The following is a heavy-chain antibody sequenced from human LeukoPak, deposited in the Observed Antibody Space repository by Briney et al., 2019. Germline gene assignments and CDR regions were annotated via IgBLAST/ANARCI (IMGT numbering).Heavy chain of an antibody. V-gene: IGHV1-8*01. CDR2: MNPNSGNT. CDR1: GYTFTSYD. Sequence: ASVKVSCKASGYTFTSYDINWVRQATGQGLEWMGWMNPNSGNTGYAQKFQGRVTMTRNTSISTAYMELSSLRSEDTAVYYCARTGLLWFGSYYYYGMDVWGQGTTVTVPS. J-gene: IGHJ6*02. D-gene: IGHD3-10*01. CDR3: ARTGLLWFGSYYYYGMDV.